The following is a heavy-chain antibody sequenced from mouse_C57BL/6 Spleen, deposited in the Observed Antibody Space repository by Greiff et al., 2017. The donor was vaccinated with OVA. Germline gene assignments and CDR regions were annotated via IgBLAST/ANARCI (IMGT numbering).Heavy chain of an antibody. CDR2: IYPGDGDT. D-gene: IGHD1-1*01. V-gene: IGHV1-82*01. CDR3: ARGVYGSRAEAMDY. J-gene: IGHJ4*01. CDR1: GYAFSSSW. Sequence: VQLQQSGPELVKPGASVKISCKASGYAFSSSWMNWVKQWPGKGLEWIGRIYPGDGDTNYNGKFKGKATLTADKSSSTAYMQLSSLTSEDSAVYFCARGVYGSRAEAMDYWGQGTSVTVSS.